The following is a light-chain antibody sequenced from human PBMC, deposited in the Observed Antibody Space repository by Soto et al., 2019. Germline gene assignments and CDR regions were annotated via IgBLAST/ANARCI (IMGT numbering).Light chain of an antibody. J-gene: IGKJ1*01. V-gene: IGKV3-20*01. CDR1: QSVRSNF. Sequence: EIVLTQSPGTLSLSPGERVTLSCWASQSVRSNFLAWYQQRPGQAPRLLIYGASSRATGIPDRFSGSGSGTDFTLIISRLEPEDCAVYYCQQYGSALQTFGQGTKVDIK. CDR3: QQYGSALQT. CDR2: GAS.